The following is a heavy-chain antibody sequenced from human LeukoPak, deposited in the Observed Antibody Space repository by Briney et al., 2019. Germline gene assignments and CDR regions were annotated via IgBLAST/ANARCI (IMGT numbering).Heavy chain of an antibody. CDR3: AKTDRYQLLRGVQTRFDYYYYGMDV. Sequence: GGSVRLSCAASGFTLSSYAMHWVRQAPGKGLEWVAVISYDGSNKYYADSVKGRFTISRDNSKNTLYLQMNSLRAEDTAVYYCAKTDRYQLLRGVQTRFDYYYYGMDVWGQGTTVTVSS. D-gene: IGHD2-2*01. V-gene: IGHV3-30-3*02. J-gene: IGHJ6*02. CDR2: ISYDGSNK. CDR1: GFTLSSYA.